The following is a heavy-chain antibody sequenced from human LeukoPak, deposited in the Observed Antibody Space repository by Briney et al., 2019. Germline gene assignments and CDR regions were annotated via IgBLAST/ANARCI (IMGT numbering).Heavy chain of an antibody. J-gene: IGHJ4*02. CDR1: GFIFNNYG. V-gene: IGHV3-7*03. CDR2: IKQDGSEK. CDR3: ATSRSFDY. Sequence: GGSLRLSCVASGFIFNNYGMHWVRQAPGKGLEWVANIKQDGSEKYYMDSVKGRLTVSRDNAKNSVYLQMNSLRAEDTAVYYCATSRSFDYWGQGTLVTVSS.